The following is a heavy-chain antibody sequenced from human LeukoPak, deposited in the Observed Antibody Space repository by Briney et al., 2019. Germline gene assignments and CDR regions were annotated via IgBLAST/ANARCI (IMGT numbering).Heavy chain of an antibody. CDR2: IYYSGST. J-gene: IGHJ3*02. V-gene: IGHV4-31*03. CDR3: ARGAVGFGENAFDI. Sequence: SETLSLTCTVSGGSISSGGYYWSWIRQHPGKGLEWIGYIYYSGSTYYNPFLKSRVTISVDTSKNQFSLKLSSVTAADTAVYYCARGAVGFGENAFDIWGQGTMVTVSS. CDR1: GGSISSGGYY. D-gene: IGHD3-10*01.